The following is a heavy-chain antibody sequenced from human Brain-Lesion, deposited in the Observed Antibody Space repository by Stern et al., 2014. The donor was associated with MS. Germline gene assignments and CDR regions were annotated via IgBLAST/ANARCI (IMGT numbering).Heavy chain of an antibody. Sequence: QVQLQESGPGLVKPSQTLSLSCTVSGGSISSGGYYWSWIRQPAGKGLEWIGRIFNSGSTRYNPSLKGRVTISIDPSKNQFSLRLNSMTAADTAVYYCARGRVVPGFQYYATDVWGQGTTVIVSS. J-gene: IGHJ6*02. V-gene: IGHV4-61*02. CDR1: GGSISSGGYY. CDR2: IFNSGST. CDR3: ARGRVVPGFQYYATDV. D-gene: IGHD2-2*01.